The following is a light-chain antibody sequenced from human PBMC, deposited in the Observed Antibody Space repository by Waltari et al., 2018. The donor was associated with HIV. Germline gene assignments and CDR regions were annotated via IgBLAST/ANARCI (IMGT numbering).Light chain of an antibody. CDR2: DVT. Sequence: QSALTQPASVSGSPGQSITISCTGTSNDVGGYNYVSWYQQHPGKAPELMIDDVTTQPSGVSDRFSGSVSGNTASLAISELQAEDEADYYCSSCTKTLYVIFGGGTKLTVL. CDR1: SNDVGGYNY. CDR3: SSCTKTLYVI. V-gene: IGLV2-14*03. J-gene: IGLJ2*01.